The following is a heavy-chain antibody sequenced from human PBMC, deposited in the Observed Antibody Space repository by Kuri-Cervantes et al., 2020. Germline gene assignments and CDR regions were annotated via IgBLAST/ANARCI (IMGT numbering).Heavy chain of an antibody. CDR2: IIPIFGTA. V-gene: IGHV1-69*13. CDR1: GGTFSSYA. J-gene: IGHJ4*02. Sequence: SVKVSCKASGGTFSSYAISWVRQAPGQGLEWMGGIIPIFGTANYAQKFQGRVTITADESTSTAYMELSSLRSEDTAVYYCARDSPSEYSGYDWDDYFDYWGQGTLVTVSS. D-gene: IGHD5-12*01. CDR3: ARDSPSEYSGYDWDDYFDY.